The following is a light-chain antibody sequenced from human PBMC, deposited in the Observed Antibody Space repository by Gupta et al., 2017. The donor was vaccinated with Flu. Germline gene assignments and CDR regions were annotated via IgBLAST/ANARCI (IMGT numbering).Light chain of an antibody. CDR1: QSVGKW. CDR2: KAS. V-gene: IGKV1-5*03. J-gene: IGKJ2*01. CDR3: QQYYSYSYT. Sequence: DIQMTQSPSTLSASVGDSVTITCRASQSVGKWLAWYQQKPGKAPKVLIYKASSLESEVPSRFSGSGSETEFTLTISSLQPDDFATYYCQQYYSYSYTFGQGTKLEIK.